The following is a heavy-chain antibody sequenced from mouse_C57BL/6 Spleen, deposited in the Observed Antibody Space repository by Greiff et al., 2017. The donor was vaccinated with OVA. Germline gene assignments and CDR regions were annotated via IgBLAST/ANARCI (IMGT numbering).Heavy chain of an antibody. J-gene: IGHJ2*01. V-gene: IGHV1-53*01. D-gene: IGHD1-1*01. CDR3: ARFGYYGSREPPYY. CDR1: GYTFTSYW. Sequence: VQLQQPGTDLVKPGASVKLSCKASGYTFTSYWMHWVKQRPGQGLEWIGNINPSNGGTNYNEKFKSKATLTVDKSSSTAYMQLSSLTSEDSAVYYCARFGYYGSREPPYYWGQGTTLTVSS. CDR2: INPSNGGT.